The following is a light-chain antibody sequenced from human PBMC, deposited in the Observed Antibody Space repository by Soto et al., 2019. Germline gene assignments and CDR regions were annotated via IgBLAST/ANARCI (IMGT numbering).Light chain of an antibody. CDR1: QSVNSNS. CDR2: ATS. CDR3: QQYGRSGT. Sequence: EVVLTQSPGTLSLSPGERATLSCRASQSVNSNSLAWYQQKPVQAPRLLIYATSSRATGIPDRFSGSGSGTDFTLTISRLEPEDFAVYYCQQYGRSGTFGQGTKVDIK. V-gene: IGKV3-20*01. J-gene: IGKJ1*01.